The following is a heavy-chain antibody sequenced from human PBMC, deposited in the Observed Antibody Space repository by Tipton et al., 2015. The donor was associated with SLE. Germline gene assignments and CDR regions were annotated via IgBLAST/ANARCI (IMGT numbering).Heavy chain of an antibody. D-gene: IGHD1-1*01. CDR2: INHWGST. Sequence: TLSLTCVVYGGSFSDYCWSWIRQPPGQKLEWIGEINHWGSTYYNPSLNSRVTISLDTSNNHFSLKLTSVTAADTAVYYCARSKSQLDFDSWGQGTLVTVSS. CDR1: GGSFSDYC. CDR3: ARSKSQLDFDS. J-gene: IGHJ4*02. V-gene: IGHV4-34*01.